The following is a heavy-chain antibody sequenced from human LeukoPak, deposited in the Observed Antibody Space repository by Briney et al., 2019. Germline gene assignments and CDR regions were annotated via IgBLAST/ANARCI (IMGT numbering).Heavy chain of an antibody. J-gene: IGHJ4*02. V-gene: IGHV4-59*08. D-gene: IGHD1-26*01. Sequence: SETLSLTCTVSGGSISSYYWSWIRQPPGKGLEWIGYIYYSGSTNYNPSLKSRVTISVNTSKNQFSLKLSSVTAADTAVYHCASLRERSYYARGFDYWGRGTLVTVSS. CDR2: IYYSGST. CDR1: GGSISSYY. CDR3: ASLRERSYYARGFDY.